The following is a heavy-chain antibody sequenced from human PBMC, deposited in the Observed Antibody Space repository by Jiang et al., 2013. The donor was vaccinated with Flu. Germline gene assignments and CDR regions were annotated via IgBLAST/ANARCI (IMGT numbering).Heavy chain of an antibody. D-gene: IGHD6-6*01. CDR2: IIPIFGTA. Sequence: GGIIPIFGTANYAQKFQGRVTITADESTSTVYMELSSLRSEDTAVYYCARDLSSSSTYYMDVWGKGTTVTVSS. CDR3: ARDLSSSSTYYMDV. J-gene: IGHJ6*03. V-gene: IGHV1-69*01.